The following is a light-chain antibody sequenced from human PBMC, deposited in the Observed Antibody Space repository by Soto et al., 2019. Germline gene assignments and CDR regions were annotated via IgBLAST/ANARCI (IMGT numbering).Light chain of an antibody. Sequence: EIVLTQSPGTLSLSPGERATLSCRASQSVSKNYLAWYQQKPGQARRLLIYGASNRATGIPDRFSGIGSGTDFTLTISRLEPEDFAVYYCQPYGSSGTFGQGTKVDIK. J-gene: IGKJ1*01. CDR1: QSVSKNY. V-gene: IGKV3-20*01. CDR2: GAS. CDR3: QPYGSSGT.